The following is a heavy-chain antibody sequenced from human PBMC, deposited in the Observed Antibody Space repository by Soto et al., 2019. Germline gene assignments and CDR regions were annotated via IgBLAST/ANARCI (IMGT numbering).Heavy chain of an antibody. CDR3: ARGSPNCGGDCTHSGSYPLDY. Sequence: ASVKVSCKVSGYTLTELSMHWVRQAPGKGLEWMGGFDPEDGETIYAQKFQGRVTMTEDTSTDTAYMELSSLRSEDTAVYYCARGSPNCGGDCTHSGSYPLDYWGQGTLVTVSS. CDR1: GYTLTELS. D-gene: IGHD2-21*02. CDR2: FDPEDGET. V-gene: IGHV1-24*01. J-gene: IGHJ4*02.